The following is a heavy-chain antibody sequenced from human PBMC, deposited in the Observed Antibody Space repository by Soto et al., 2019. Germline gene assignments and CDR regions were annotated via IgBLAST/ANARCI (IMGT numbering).Heavy chain of an antibody. Sequence: ASVKVSCKASGYTFTSYYMHWVLQAPGQGLEWMGIINPSGGSTSYAQKFQGRVTMTRDTSTSTVYMELSSLRSEDTAVYYCARGLGPYYYDSSGSSRFDPWGQGTLVTVSS. CDR3: ARGLGPYYYDSSGSSRFDP. CDR1: GYTFTSYY. V-gene: IGHV1-46*01. D-gene: IGHD3-22*01. CDR2: INPSGGST. J-gene: IGHJ5*02.